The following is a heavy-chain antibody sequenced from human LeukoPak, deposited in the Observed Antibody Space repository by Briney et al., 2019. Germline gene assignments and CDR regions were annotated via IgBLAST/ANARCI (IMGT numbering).Heavy chain of an antibody. J-gene: IGHJ5*02. Sequence: PSETLSLTCTVFGGSISSYYWSWIRQPAGKGLEWIGRIYTSGSTNYNPSLKSRVTMSVDTSKNQFSLKLNSVTAADTAVYYCARDYDVSTEYRLPRLCDPWGQGTLVTVSS. CDR2: IYTSGST. CDR3: ARDYDVSTEYRLPRLCDP. CDR1: GGSISSYY. V-gene: IGHV4-4*07. D-gene: IGHD3-9*01.